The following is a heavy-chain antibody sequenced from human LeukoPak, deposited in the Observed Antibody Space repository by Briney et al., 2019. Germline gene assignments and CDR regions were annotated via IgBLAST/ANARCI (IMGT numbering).Heavy chain of an antibody. CDR3: ARLLWGGSYYDYYYGMDA. D-gene: IGHD1-26*01. CDR1: GGSISSYY. V-gene: IGHV4-59*01. J-gene: IGHJ6*02. Sequence: SETLSLTCTVSGGSISSYYWSWIRQPPGKGLEWIGYIYYSGSTNYNPSLKSRVTISVDTSKNQFSLKLSSVTAADTAVYYCARLLWGGSYYDYYYGMDAWGQGTTVTVSS. CDR2: IYYSGST.